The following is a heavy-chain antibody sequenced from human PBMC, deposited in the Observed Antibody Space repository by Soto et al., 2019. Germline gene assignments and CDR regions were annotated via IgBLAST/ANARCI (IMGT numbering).Heavy chain of an antibody. CDR1: GGSFSGYY. CDR2: INHSGST. CDR3: AIEYSSSPPYYPIGY. J-gene: IGHJ4*02. V-gene: IGHV4-34*01. Sequence: SETLSLTCAVYGGSFSGYYWSWIRQPPGKGLEWIGEINHSGSTNYNPSLKSRVTISVDTSKNQFSLELSSLRSEDTAVYYCAIEYSSSPPYYPIGYWGQGTLVTVSS. D-gene: IGHD6-6*01.